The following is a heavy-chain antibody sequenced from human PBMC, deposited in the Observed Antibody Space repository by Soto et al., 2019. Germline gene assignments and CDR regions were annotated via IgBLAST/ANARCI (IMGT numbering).Heavy chain of an antibody. V-gene: IGHV3-33*01. CDR1: GFTFSKCG. D-gene: IGHD1-7*01. J-gene: IGHJ4*02. CDR3: VRDNRELRFDY. CDR2: IWHDGSKQ. Sequence: QVPLVESGGGVFQSGGSLRLSCAASGFTFSKCGMHWVRQSPGRGLEWVAAIWHDGSKQYYGDSVRGRFMISRDDSKSTLYLHMNNLRVEDTAMYYCVRDNRELRFDYWGQGALVTVS.